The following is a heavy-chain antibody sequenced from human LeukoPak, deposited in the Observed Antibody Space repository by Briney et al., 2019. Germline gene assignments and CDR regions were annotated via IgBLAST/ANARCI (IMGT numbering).Heavy chain of an antibody. V-gene: IGHV3-53*01. J-gene: IGHJ5*02. Sequence: GGSLRLSCAASGLTVSHNYVSWVRQAPGKGLEWVSAIHTSGDTCYADSVKGRFTISRDTSKNTLYLQINSLRVEDTAVYYCIVFGDSNHWGQGTLVTVSS. CDR3: IVFGDSNH. D-gene: IGHD4-17*01. CDR2: IHTSGDT. CDR1: GLTVSHNY.